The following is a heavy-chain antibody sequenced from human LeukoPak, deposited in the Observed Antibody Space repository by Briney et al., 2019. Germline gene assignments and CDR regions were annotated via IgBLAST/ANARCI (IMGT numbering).Heavy chain of an antibody. Sequence: AGGSLRLSCAASGFTFSTYGMHWVRQAPGKGLEWVAVISYDGSNKYYADSVKGRFTISRDNSKNTLYLQMNSLRAEDTAVYYCARDVYSGYLAGYYYGMDVWGQGTTVTVSS. D-gene: IGHD5-12*01. V-gene: IGHV3-30*03. CDR3: ARDVYSGYLAGYYYGMDV. J-gene: IGHJ6*02. CDR1: GFTFSTYG. CDR2: ISYDGSNK.